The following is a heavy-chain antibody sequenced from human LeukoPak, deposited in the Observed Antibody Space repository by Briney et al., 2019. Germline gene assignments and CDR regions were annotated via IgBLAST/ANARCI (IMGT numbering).Heavy chain of an antibody. D-gene: IGHD6-13*01. CDR1: GGSISSGGYY. CDR2: IYYSGST. CDR3: ASGIAAAGNHYYYYYYGMDV. V-gene: IGHV4-31*03. Sequence: SETLSLTCTVSGGSISSGGYYWSWIRQHPGKGLEWIGYIYYSGSTYYNPSLKSRVTISVDTSKNQLSLKLSSVTAADTAVYYCASGIAAAGNHYYYYYYGMDVWGQGTTVTVSS. J-gene: IGHJ6*02.